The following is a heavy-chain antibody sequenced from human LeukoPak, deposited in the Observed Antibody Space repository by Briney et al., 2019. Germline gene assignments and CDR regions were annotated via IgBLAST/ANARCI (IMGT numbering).Heavy chain of an antibody. D-gene: IGHD6-19*01. CDR3: ARGRSSGWYWY. Sequence: GGSLRLSCAASGFTFSSYAMNWVRQAPGKGLEWVSYISSSSSTIYYADSVKGRFTISRDNAKNSLYLQMNSLRAEDTAVYYCARGRSSGWYWYWGQGTLVTVSS. CDR2: ISSSSSTI. J-gene: IGHJ4*02. CDR1: GFTFSSYA. V-gene: IGHV3-48*01.